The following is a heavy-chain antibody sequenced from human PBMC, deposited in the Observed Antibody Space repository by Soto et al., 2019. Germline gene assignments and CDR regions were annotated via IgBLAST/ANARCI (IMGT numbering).Heavy chain of an antibody. D-gene: IGHD6-19*01. CDR2: IYWDDDK. J-gene: IGHJ4*02. CDR3: AHSEGQNQWLSFDY. Sequence: QITLKESGPTLVKPTQTLTLTCTFSGFSLSTSGVGVGWIRQPPGKALEWLALIYWDDDKRYSTSLKSRLTINKDTSKNQVVLTMTNMDPVDTATYYCAHSEGQNQWLSFDYWGQGTLVTVSS. V-gene: IGHV2-5*02. CDR1: GFSLSTSGVG.